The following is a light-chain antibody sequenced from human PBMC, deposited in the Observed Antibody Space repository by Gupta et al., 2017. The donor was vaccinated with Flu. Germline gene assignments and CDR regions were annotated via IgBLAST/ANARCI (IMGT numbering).Light chain of an antibody. J-gene: IGKJ2*01. CDR2: LGS. Sequence: DIVMTQSPLSLPVTPGEPASISCRSSQSLLHSNGYNYLDWYLQKPGQSPQLLIYLGSNRASGVPHRFSGSGSGTDFTLKIRRVKAEDVGVYYCKQSLPDPNTFGQGTKLEIK. CDR1: QSLLHSNGYNY. CDR3: KQSLPDPNT. V-gene: IGKV2-28*01.